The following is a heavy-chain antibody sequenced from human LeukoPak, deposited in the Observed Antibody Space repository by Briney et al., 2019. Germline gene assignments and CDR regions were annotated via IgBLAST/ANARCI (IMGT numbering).Heavy chain of an antibody. CDR3: ARQPRGSGYGDY. D-gene: IGHD3-22*01. CDR1: GYSFTSYW. J-gene: IGHJ4*02. CDR2: IYPADSDT. Sequence: GESLKISCKGSGYSFTSYWIGWVRQLPGKGLEWMGIIYPADSDTRYSPSFQGQVTISVDKSISTAYLQWSSLRASDTAMYYCARQPRGSGYGDYWGQGTLVTVSS. V-gene: IGHV5-51*01.